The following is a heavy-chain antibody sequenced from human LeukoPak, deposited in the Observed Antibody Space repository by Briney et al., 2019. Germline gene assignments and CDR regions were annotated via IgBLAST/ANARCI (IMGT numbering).Heavy chain of an antibody. D-gene: IGHD3-10*01. V-gene: IGHV3-21*01. J-gene: IGHJ5*02. CDR2: ISSSSSYI. CDR1: GFTFSSYD. Sequence: GGSLRLSCAASGFTFSSYDMSWVRQAPGKGLEWVSSISSSSSYIYYADSVKGRFTISRDNAKNSLYLQMNSLRAEDTAVYYCARDPRYGSGITWGQGTLVTVSS. CDR3: ARDPRYGSGIT.